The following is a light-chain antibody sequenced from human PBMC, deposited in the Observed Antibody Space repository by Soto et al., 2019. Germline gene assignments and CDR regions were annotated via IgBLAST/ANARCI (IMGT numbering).Light chain of an antibody. CDR1: SSDVGGYNY. Sequence: QPLLPQPSSVSGSPGQSITISCTGTSSDVGGYNYVSWYQQHPGKAPKLMIYDVRNRASGASNRFSGSKSGNTASLTISGLQAEDEADYYCTSYTSSSTLYVFGTGTKVTVL. CDR3: TSYTSSSTLYV. CDR2: DVR. J-gene: IGLJ1*01. V-gene: IGLV2-14*01.